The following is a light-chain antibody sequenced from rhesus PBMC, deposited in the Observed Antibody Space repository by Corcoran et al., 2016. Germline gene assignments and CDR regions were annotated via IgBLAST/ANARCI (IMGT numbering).Light chain of an antibody. CDR3: MQTTKDPYT. CDR1: QSLLPINGNTY. CDR2: KVT. V-gene: IGKV2S2*01. Sequence: DIVLTQTPLSLPVTPGEPASISCRSSQSLLPINGNTYLDWYLHKPGQSRLLLIYKVTNRVFGVPDRCRGSGSGTDFTLKISRVEPEDVGVYYCMQTTKDPYTFGQGTKVEIK. J-gene: IGKJ2*01.